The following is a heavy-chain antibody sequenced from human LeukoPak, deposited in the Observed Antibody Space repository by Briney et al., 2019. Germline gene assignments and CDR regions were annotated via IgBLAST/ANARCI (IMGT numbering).Heavy chain of an antibody. V-gene: IGHV2-5*01. J-gene: IGHJ4*02. CDR2: IYWNDDK. Sequence: SGPTLVKPTQTLTLTCTFSGFSLSTTGVGVGWIRQPPGKALEWLALIYWNDDKRYSPSLKSRLTITKDTSKNQVVLTMTNMDPVDTATYYCAHRRSGFGAVAGTIYWGQGTLVTVSS. CDR3: AHRRSGFGAVAGTIY. CDR1: GFSLSTTGVG. D-gene: IGHD6-19*01.